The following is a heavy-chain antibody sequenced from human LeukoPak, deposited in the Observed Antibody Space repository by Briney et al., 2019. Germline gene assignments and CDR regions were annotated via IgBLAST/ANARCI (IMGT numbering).Heavy chain of an antibody. V-gene: IGHV3-48*02. Sequence: GGSLRLSCEASGFTFRIYTMNWVRQAPGRGLEWISYISSSASVTYYADPVNGRFSISRGNAKNSLFLQLNSLRDEDTAVYYCARDGGGNFYFDYWGQGTLVTVSS. D-gene: IGHD4-23*01. CDR3: ARDGGGNFYFDY. CDR2: ISSSASVT. J-gene: IGHJ4*02. CDR1: GFTFRIYT.